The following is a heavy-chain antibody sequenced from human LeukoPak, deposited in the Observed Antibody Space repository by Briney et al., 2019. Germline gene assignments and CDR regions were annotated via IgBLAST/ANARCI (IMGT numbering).Heavy chain of an antibody. Sequence: GGSLRLSCAASGFIFSSYGMHWVRQAPGKGLKWVAFIRYDGSNKYFADSVKGRFTISRDNSKNTLYLQMNSLRAEDTAVYYCAKDFDSSGYYTLDYWGQGTLVTVSS. J-gene: IGHJ4*02. CDR3: AKDFDSSGYYTLDY. D-gene: IGHD3-22*01. CDR1: GFIFSSYG. CDR2: IRYDGSNK. V-gene: IGHV3-30*02.